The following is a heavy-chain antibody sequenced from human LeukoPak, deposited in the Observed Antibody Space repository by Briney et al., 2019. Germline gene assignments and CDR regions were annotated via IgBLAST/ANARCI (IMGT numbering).Heavy chain of an antibody. D-gene: IGHD6-13*01. CDR1: VGSISTYY. V-gene: IGHV4-59*08. CDR3: ARLNLKQQLDY. J-gene: IGHJ4*02. Sequence: SETLSLTCTVSVGSISTYYWSWIRQPPGKGLEWIGYIYYSGSTNYNPSLKSRVTISVDTSRNQFSLKLTSVTAADTAVYYCARLNLKQQLDYWGQGTLVTVSS. CDR2: IYYSGST.